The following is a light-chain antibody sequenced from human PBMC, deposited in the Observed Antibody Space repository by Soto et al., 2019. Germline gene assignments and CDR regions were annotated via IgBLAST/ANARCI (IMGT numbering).Light chain of an antibody. CDR2: DSS. V-gene: IGKV3-11*01. Sequence: MVKKSPATLSLYKGERATLSCRASQSFIHYLAWYQQKPGQAPRLLIYDSSNRATGIPARFSGSGSGTEFTLTISSLQSEDFAVYYCQQCNTWPPETFGQGGNVDIK. CDR1: QSFIHY. J-gene: IGKJ1*01. CDR3: QQCNTWPPET.